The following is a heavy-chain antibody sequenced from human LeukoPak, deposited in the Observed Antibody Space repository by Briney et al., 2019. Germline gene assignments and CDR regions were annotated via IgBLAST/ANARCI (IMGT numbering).Heavy chain of an antibody. Sequence: PGGSLRLSCGASGFTFSNYEMHGVRQASGKGLEGVSYISSSGSDIYYADSVKGRCTISRDNAENALYLHMNSLRAEDTGVYYCARDYGGSSPFDYWGQGTLVTVSS. V-gene: IGHV3-48*03. CDR2: ISSSGSDI. J-gene: IGHJ4*02. CDR1: GFTFSNYE. D-gene: IGHD4-23*01. CDR3: ARDYGGSSPFDY.